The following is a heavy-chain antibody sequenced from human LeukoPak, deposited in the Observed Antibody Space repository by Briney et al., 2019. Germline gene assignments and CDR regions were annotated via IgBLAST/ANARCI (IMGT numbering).Heavy chain of an antibody. J-gene: IGHJ3*02. D-gene: IGHD6-19*01. CDR1: GFTFSSYG. V-gene: IGHV3-9*01. CDR2: ISWNSGSI. Sequence: GGSLRLSCAASGFTFSSYGIHWVRQAPGKGLEWVSGISWNSGSIGYADSVKGRFTISRDNAKNSLYLQMNSLRAEDTALYYCAKDTGWGAFDIWGQGTMVTVSS. CDR3: AKDTGWGAFDI.